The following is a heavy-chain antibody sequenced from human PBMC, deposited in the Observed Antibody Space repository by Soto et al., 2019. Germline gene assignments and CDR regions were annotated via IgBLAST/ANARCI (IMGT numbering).Heavy chain of an antibody. V-gene: IGHV1-18*01. J-gene: IGHJ4*02. CDR2: INVYNGNT. CDR3: ARGPDPTYSDY. CDR1: GYTFSNFG. Sequence: QVQVVQSGAEVKKPGASVKVSCKTSGYTFSNFGINWVRQAPGQGLEWMGWINVYNGNTNYAQKLKRXVIMTTDTSTSTAYMELKSLRSDDTAMYYCARGPDPTYSDYWGQGTLVTVSS.